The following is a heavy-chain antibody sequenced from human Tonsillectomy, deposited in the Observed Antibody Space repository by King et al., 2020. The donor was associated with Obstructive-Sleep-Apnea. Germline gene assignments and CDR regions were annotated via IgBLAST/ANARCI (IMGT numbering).Heavy chain of an antibody. CDR3: ARGKNSGSYPTHHYFDY. Sequence: QLVQSGAEVKKPGESLKISCKGSGYSFTSYWIGWVRQMPGKGLEWMGIIYPGDSDTRYSPSFQGQVPISADKSILTAYLQWSSLKASDTAMYYCARGKNSGSYPTHHYFDYWGQGTLVTVSS. CDR2: IYPGDSDT. V-gene: IGHV5-51*01. J-gene: IGHJ4*02. D-gene: IGHD1-26*01. CDR1: GYSFTSYW.